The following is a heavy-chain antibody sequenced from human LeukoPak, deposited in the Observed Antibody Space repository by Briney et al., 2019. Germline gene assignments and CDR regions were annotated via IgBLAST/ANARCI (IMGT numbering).Heavy chain of an antibody. CDR2: IYYTGST. Sequence: SVTLSLTCTVSGGSISGYYWSWIRQPPGKGLEWIGYIYYTGSTNYNPSLKSRLTISVDTSKNQFSLKLSSVTAADTAVYYCARGDYGDYDYWGQGTLVTVSS. V-gene: IGHV4-59*01. CDR3: ARGDYGDYDY. CDR1: GGSISGYY. J-gene: IGHJ4*02. D-gene: IGHD4-17*01.